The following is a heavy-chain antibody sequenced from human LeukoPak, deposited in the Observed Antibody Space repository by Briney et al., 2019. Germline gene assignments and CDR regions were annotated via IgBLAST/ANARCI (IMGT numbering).Heavy chain of an antibody. CDR3: ARGMSEVTSPADY. J-gene: IGHJ4*02. CDR2: IWYDGSNK. D-gene: IGHD5-18*01. Sequence: GGSLRLPCAASGFTFSSYAMHWVRQAPGKGLEWVAVIWYDGSNKYYGDSMKGRFTISRDNSKNTLYLQMNSLRAEDTAVYYCARGMSEVTSPADYWGQGTLVTVSS. V-gene: IGHV3-33*01. CDR1: GFTFSSYA.